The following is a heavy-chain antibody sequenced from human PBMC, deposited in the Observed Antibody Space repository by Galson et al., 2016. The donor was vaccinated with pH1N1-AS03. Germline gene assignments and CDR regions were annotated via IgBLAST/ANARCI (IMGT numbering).Heavy chain of an antibody. CDR3: ARVAVPAAIEGYYFDY. D-gene: IGHD2-2*02. V-gene: IGHV4-61*01. Sequence: SETLSLTCTVSGGTVSSGLYYWSWVRQPPGKGLEWLGYVYYTGTTYYSPSLKSRITISIDTSKNQFSLKLASVTAADTAVSYCARVAVPAAIEGYYFDYWGQGTLVPVSS. CDR1: GGTVSSGLYY. CDR2: VYYTGTT. J-gene: IGHJ4*02.